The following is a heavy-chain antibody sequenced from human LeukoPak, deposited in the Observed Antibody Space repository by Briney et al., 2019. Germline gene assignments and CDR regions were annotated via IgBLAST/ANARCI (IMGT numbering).Heavy chain of an antibody. D-gene: IGHD3-3*01. V-gene: IGHV3-7*01. J-gene: IGHJ4*02. CDR1: GFTFSIYW. CDR2: VEQDGSEQ. CDR3: ARGRRNDNFWSGGDL. Sequence: GGSLRLFCVGSGFTFSIYWMSWVRQAPGKGWEWVANVEQDGSEQYYVHSVKGRFTISRDNGKNSLYLQMNSLRDEDTALYYWARGRRNDNFWSGGDLWGQGTLVTVSS.